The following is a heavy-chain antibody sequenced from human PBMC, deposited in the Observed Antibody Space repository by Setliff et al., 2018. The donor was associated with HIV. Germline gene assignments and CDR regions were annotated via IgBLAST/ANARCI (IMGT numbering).Heavy chain of an antibody. CDR2: IYNTGST. D-gene: IGHD2-21*02. CDR3: ARLSGDYYYFDY. V-gene: IGHV4-31*03. J-gene: IGHJ4*02. CDR1: GGSISSGGFY. Sequence: SETLSLTCTVTGGSISSGGFYWTWIRQHPGKGLEWTGYIYNTGSTYHSPSLESRVTISIDTSKNQFSLKLSSVTAADTAVYYCARLSGDYYYFDYWGQGTLVTVSS.